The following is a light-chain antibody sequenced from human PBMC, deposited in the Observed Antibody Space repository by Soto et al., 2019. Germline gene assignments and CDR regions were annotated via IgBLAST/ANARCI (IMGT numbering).Light chain of an antibody. J-gene: IGKJ5*01. CDR3: QQYYSTPPIT. CDR2: WAS. CDR1: QSVLYSSNNKNY. Sequence: DSVMTQSQDSLVVALCERATINCKSSQSVLYSSNNKNYLAWYQQKPGQPPKLLIYWASTRESGVPDRFSGSGCGTEFFLPISSLQPADVLVYYCQQYYSTPPITFGQGTRLEIK. V-gene: IGKV4-1*01.